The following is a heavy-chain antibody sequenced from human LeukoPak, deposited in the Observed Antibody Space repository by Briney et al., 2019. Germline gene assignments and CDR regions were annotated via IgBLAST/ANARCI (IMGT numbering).Heavy chain of an antibody. V-gene: IGHV3-21*04. CDR3: AKGGSITVMVVTPDAFDI. CDR2: ISTSSTYI. D-gene: IGHD3-22*01. Sequence: GGSLRLSCAASGFTFSSYSMNWVRQAPGKGLEWVSSISTSSTYIYYADSVKGRFTISRDNSKNTVYLQMNSLRGDDTAVYYCAKGGSITVMVVTPDAFDIWGQGTMVTVSS. J-gene: IGHJ3*02. CDR1: GFTFSSYS.